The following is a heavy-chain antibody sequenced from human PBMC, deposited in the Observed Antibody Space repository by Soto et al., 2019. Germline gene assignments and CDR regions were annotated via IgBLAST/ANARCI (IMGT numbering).Heavy chain of an antibody. CDR3: ARRSNSGWYFDL. V-gene: IGHV4-39*01. CDR1: GGSISSSSYY. J-gene: IGHJ2*01. D-gene: IGHD1-26*01. Sequence: QLQLQESGPGLVKPSETLSLTCTVSGGSISSSSYYWGWIRQPPGKRLEWIGNIYYSGNTYHNPSLKSRVTLSVDTSENQFSLRLRSVTAADTAVYYCARRSNSGWYFDLWGRRALVTVFS. CDR2: IYYSGNT.